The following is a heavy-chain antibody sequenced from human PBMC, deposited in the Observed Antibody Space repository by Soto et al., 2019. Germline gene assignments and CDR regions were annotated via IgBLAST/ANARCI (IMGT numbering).Heavy chain of an antibody. D-gene: IGHD2-15*01. J-gene: IGHJ6*02. CDR2: ISDNGGST. CDR3: AKSVRYCSGGSCYSGHYYYGMDV. Sequence: GGSLRLSCAASGFTFSSYAMSWVRQAPGKGLEWVSAISDNGGSTYYADSVKGRFTISRDNSKNTLYLQMNSLRAEGTAVYYCAKSVRYCSGGSCYSGHYYYGMDVWGQGTKVTVSS. CDR1: GFTFSSYA. V-gene: IGHV3-23*01.